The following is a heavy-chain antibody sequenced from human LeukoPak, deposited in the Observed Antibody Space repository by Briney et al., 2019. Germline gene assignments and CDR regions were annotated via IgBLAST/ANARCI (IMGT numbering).Heavy chain of an antibody. V-gene: IGHV3-21*01. CDR2: ISSSSAYI. CDR1: GFTFGDNA. J-gene: IGHJ4*02. CDR3: ARVAGYCSSTSNCYSDY. D-gene: IGHD2-2*01. Sequence: PGGSLRLSCTASGFTFGDNAMTWVRQAPGKGLEWVSSISSSSAYIYYADSVKGRFTISRDNAKNSLYLQMNSLRAEDTAVYYCARVAGYCSSTSNCYSDYWGQGTLVPVSS.